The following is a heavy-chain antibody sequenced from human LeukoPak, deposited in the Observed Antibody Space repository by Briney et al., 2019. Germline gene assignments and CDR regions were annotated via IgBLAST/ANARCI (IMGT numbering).Heavy chain of an antibody. V-gene: IGHV3-23*01. CDR3: AKDTSIGKYCTNGVCSPFDY. CDR2: ISDSGDYT. Sequence: QPGGPLRLSCAGSGFTFSSYAMSWVRQAPGQGLEWVSVISDSGDYTSYADSVRGRFTISRDNSRNTLYLQMISLRPEDTAVYYCAKDTSIGKYCTNGVCSPFDYWGQGTLVTVSS. J-gene: IGHJ4*02. D-gene: IGHD2-8*01. CDR1: GFTFSSYA.